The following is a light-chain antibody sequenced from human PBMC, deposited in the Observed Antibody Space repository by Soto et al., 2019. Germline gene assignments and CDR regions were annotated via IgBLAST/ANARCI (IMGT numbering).Light chain of an antibody. J-gene: IGKJ1*01. CDR2: GAS. CDR3: QQRYSTPWT. V-gene: IGKV1-39*01. Sequence: DIQMTQSPSSLSASVGDRVTITCRASQTISKFLNWYQQKPGKAPKLLIYGASSLQSGVSPRFSGSGSGTDFSLTVSSVQPDDFATYYCQQRYSTPWTFGQGTVMDIK. CDR1: QTISKF.